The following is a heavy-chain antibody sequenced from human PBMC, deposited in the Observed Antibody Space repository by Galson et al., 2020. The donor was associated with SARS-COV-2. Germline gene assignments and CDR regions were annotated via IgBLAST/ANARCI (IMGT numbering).Heavy chain of an antibody. D-gene: IGHD2-2*02. Sequence: SETLSLTCTVSGGSISSSSYYWGWIRQPPGKGLEWIGSIYYSGSTYYNPSLKSRVTISVDTSKNQFSLKLSSVTAADTAVYYCARHRVPAAIGDAFDIWGQGTMVTGSS. CDR3: ARHRVPAAIGDAFDI. J-gene: IGHJ3*02. V-gene: IGHV4-39*01. CDR2: IYYSGST. CDR1: GGSISSSSYY.